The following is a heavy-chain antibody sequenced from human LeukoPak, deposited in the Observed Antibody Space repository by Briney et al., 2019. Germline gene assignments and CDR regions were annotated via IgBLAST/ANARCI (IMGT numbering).Heavy chain of an antibody. V-gene: IGHV5-51*01. J-gene: IGHJ4*02. CDR1: GYSFTSYW. Sequence: GESLKISCKGSGYSFTSYWIGWVRQMPGKGLEWMGIIYPGDSDTRYSPSFQGQVTISADKSISTAYLQWSSLKASDTAMYYCARLVHPTVTTDGFGYWGQGTLVTVSS. CDR3: ARLVHPTVTTDGFGY. D-gene: IGHD4-17*01. CDR2: IYPGDSDT.